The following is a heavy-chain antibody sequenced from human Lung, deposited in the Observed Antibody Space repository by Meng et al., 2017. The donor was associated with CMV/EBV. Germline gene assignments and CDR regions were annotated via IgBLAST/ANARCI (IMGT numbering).Heavy chain of an antibody. Sequence: YSMNWVRQAPGEGLEWVSSISSSSSYIYYADSVKGRFTISRDNAKNSLYLQMNSLRAEDTAVYYCARDLRRYCSSTSCSPAAGYFDYWGQGTLVTVSS. J-gene: IGHJ4*02. CDR1: YS. D-gene: IGHD2-2*01. CDR3: ARDLRRYCSSTSCSPAAGYFDY. V-gene: IGHV3-21*01. CDR2: ISSSSSYI.